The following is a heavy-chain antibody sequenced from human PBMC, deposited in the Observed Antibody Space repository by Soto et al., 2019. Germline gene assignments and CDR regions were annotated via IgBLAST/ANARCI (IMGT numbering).Heavy chain of an antibody. CDR2: IYYSGST. D-gene: IGHD3-3*01. Sequence: TSETLSLTCTVSGGSVSSGSYYWSWIRQPPGKGLEWIGYIYYSGSTNYNPSLKSRVTISVDTSKNQFSLKLSSVTAADTAVYYCARAFYYDFWSGYKYFQHWGQGTLVTVSS. CDR3: ARAFYYDFWSGYKYFQH. J-gene: IGHJ1*01. V-gene: IGHV4-61*01. CDR1: GGSVSSGSYY.